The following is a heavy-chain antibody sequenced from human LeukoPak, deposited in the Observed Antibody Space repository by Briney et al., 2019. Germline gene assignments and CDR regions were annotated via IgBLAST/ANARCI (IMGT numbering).Heavy chain of an antibody. CDR3: ASGITMVRGVLPDY. D-gene: IGHD3-10*01. Sequence: ASVKVSCKASGYTFTSYDINWVRQATGQGLEWMGWMNPNSGNTGYAQKFQGRVTITRNTSISTAYMELSSLRSEDTAVYYCASGITMVRGVLPDYWGQGTLVTVSS. V-gene: IGHV1-8*03. CDR2: MNPNSGNT. J-gene: IGHJ4*02. CDR1: GYTFTSYD.